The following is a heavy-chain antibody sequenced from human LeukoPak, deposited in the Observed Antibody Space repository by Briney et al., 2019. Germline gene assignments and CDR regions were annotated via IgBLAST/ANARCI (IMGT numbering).Heavy chain of an antibody. D-gene: IGHD6-19*01. V-gene: IGHV4-61*02. CDR1: GGSISSGSYY. CDR3: ARDEYSSGGPDY. J-gene: IGHJ4*02. Sequence: PSETLSLTCTVSGGSISSGSYYWSWIRQPAGKGLEWIGRIYTSGSTNYNPSLKSRVTMSVDTSKNQFSLKLSSVTAADTAVYYCARDEYSSGGPDYWGQGTLVTVSS. CDR2: IYTSGST.